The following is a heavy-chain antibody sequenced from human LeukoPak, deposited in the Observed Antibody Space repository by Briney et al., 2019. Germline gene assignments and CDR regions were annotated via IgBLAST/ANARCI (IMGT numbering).Heavy chain of an antibody. J-gene: IGHJ4*02. CDR3: ARYPYSGISGWQAFDY. CDR2: IPYSGNA. Sequence: SETLSLTCTVSGGSISSSSYYWGWIRQPPGQGLEWIGTIPYSGNAYYSPSLKSRVTISVDTSKNQFSLKVSSVTAADTAMYYCARYPYSGISGWQAFDYWGQGTLVTVSS. D-gene: IGHD6-19*01. V-gene: IGHV4-39*01. CDR1: GGSISSSSYY.